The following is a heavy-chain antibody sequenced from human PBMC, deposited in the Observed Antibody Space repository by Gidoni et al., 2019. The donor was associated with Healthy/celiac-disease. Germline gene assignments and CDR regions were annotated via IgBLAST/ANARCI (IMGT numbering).Heavy chain of an antibody. CDR3: AKDARSDQRDSSGYYRFDP. Sequence: QVQLVESGGGVVQPGRSLRLSCAASGFTFSSYGMHWVRQAPGKGLEWVAVISYDGSNKYYADSVKGRFTISRDNSKNTLYLQMNSLRAEDTAVYYCAKDARSDQRDSSGYYRFDPWGQGTLVTVSS. D-gene: IGHD3-22*01. J-gene: IGHJ5*02. CDR1: GFTFSSYG. V-gene: IGHV3-30*18. CDR2: ISYDGSNK.